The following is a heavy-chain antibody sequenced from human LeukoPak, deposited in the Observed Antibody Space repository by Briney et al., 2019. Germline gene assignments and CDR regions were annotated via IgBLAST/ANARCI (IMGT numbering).Heavy chain of an antibody. V-gene: IGHV3-23*01. CDR2: ISGSGGST. J-gene: IGHJ4*02. Sequence: GGTLRLSCAASGFTFSSYSMSWVRQAPGKGLEWVSAISGSGGSTYYADSVKGRFTISRDNSKNTLYLQMNSLRVEDTAVYYCARVFHLIDHWGQGTLVTVSS. CDR1: GFTFSSYS. CDR3: ARVFHLIDH.